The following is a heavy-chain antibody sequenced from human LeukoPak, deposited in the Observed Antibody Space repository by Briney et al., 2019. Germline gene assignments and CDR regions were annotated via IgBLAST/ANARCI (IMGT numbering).Heavy chain of an antibody. D-gene: IGHD3-22*01. CDR2: IIPILGIA. J-gene: IGHJ4*02. V-gene: IGHV1-69*02. CDR1: GGTFSSYT. Sequence: SVKVSCKASGGTFSSYTTSWVRQAPGQGLEWMGRIIPILGIANYAQKFQGRVTITADKSTSTAYMELSSLRSEDTAVYYCASGRYYYDSSGYSDYWGQGTLVTVSS. CDR3: ASGRYYYDSSGYSDY.